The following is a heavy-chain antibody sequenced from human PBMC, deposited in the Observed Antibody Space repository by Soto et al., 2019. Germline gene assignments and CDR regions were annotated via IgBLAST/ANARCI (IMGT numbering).Heavy chain of an antibody. CDR1: GFTFSSYT. V-gene: IGHV3-23*01. CDR2: ISGSGGST. Sequence: GGSLRHSCAASGFTFSSYTMSWVRQAPGKGLEWVSAISGSGGSTYYADSVKGRFTISRDNSKNTLYLQMNSLRAEDTAVYYCAKDPIAVAGSSHDYWGQGTLVTVSS. CDR3: AKDPIAVAGSSHDY. D-gene: IGHD6-19*01. J-gene: IGHJ4*02.